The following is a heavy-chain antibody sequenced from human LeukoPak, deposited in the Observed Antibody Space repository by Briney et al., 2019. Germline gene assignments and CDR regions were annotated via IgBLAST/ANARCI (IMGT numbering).Heavy chain of an antibody. J-gene: IGHJ2*01. D-gene: IGHD7-27*01. CDR1: GYSISSGYY. CDR3: ARDSPDAGDDWYFDL. Sequence: SGTLSLTCTVSGYSISSGYYWGWIRRPPGKGLEWIGSIYHSGSTYYNPSLKSRVTISVDTSKNQFSLKLSSVTAADTAVYYCARDSPDAGDDWYFDLWGRGTLVTVSS. CDR2: IYHSGST. V-gene: IGHV4-38-2*02.